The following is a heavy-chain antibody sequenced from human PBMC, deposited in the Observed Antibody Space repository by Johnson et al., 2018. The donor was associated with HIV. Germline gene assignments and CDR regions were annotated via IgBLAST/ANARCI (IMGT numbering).Heavy chain of an antibody. CDR1: GFTFDDYG. V-gene: IGHV3-20*04. J-gene: IGHJ3*02. CDR2: INWNGGST. Sequence: EVQLVESGGGVVRPGGSLRLSCTASGFTFDDYGMNWIRQAPGKGLEWVSGINWNGGSTGYADSVKGRFTISRDNAKNSLYLQMKRLRAEDTAVYYCARELEIAQGLDAFDIWGQGTMVTVSS. D-gene: IGHD5-24*01. CDR3: ARELEIAQGLDAFDI.